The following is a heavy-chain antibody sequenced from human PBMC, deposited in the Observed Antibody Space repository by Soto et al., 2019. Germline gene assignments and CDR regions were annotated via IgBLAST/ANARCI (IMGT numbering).Heavy chain of an antibody. V-gene: IGHV3-21*06. CDR1: GFTFSSYT. CDR2: ISSSSSYI. Sequence: GGSLRLSCAASGFTFSSYTMNWVRQAPGKGLEWVSSISSSSSYIHYADSVKGRFTISRDNAKNSLYLHMNSLRVEDTAVYYCARGPTSGTYVYWGQGTLVTVSS. CDR3: ARGPTSGTYVY. J-gene: IGHJ4*02. D-gene: IGHD1-26*01.